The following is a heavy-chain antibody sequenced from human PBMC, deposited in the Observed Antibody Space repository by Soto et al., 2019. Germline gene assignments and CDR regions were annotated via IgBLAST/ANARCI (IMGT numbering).Heavy chain of an antibody. CDR1: GGSISSYY. D-gene: IGHD3-10*01. CDR2: IYYSGST. V-gene: IGHV4-59*01. CDR3: ARVDTMVRGAYYYYYYGMDV. Sequence: PSETLSLTCTVSGGSISSYYWSWIRQPPGKGLEWIGYIYYSGSTNYNPSLKSRVTISVDTSKNQFSLKLSSVTAADTAVYYCARVDTMVRGAYYYYYYGMDVWGQGTTVTVSS. J-gene: IGHJ6*02.